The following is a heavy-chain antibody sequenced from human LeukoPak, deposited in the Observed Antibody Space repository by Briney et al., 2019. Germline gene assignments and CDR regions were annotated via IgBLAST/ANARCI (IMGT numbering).Heavy chain of an antibody. J-gene: IGHJ4*02. CDR3: VALPWMEYYDILTGYYLPGDY. CDR1: GGSFNGYY. V-gene: IGHV4-34*01. Sequence: PSETLSLTCAVYGGSFNGYYWSWIRQPPGKGLEWIGEINHSGRTNYNPSLKSRVTISVDTSKNQFSLKLSSVTAADTAVYYCVALPWMEYYDILTGYYLPGDYWGQGTLVTVSS. CDR2: INHSGRT. D-gene: IGHD3-9*01.